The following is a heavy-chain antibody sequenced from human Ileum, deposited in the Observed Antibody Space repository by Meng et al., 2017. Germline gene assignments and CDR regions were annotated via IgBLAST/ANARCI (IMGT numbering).Heavy chain of an antibody. V-gene: IGHV3-66*02. D-gene: IGHD1-1*01. J-gene: IGHJ5*01. Sequence: VELVEGGGGFVQPGWSLSLSCTASGFSVSSDYINWVRQAPGKGLEWVSVIYRGGSTYYADSVNGRFTVSRDNSKNTLFLQMNSLRVEDTAVYYCARSGFDWNDAIDSWGQGTLVTVSS. CDR1: GFSVSSDY. CDR2: IYRGGST. CDR3: ARSGFDWNDAIDS.